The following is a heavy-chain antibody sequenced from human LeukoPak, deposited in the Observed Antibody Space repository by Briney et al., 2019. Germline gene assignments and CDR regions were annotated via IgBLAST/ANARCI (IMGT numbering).Heavy chain of an antibody. CDR1: GFTFSSYW. CDR3: AKDSFYQAYYFDY. J-gene: IGHJ4*02. D-gene: IGHD3-16*02. Sequence: GGSLRLSCAASGFTFSSYWMSWVRQAPGKGLEWVANIKQDGSEKYYVDSVKGRFTISRDNAKNSLYLQMNSLRAEDTAVYYCAKDSFYQAYYFDYRGQGTLVTVSS. CDR2: IKQDGSEK. V-gene: IGHV3-7*01.